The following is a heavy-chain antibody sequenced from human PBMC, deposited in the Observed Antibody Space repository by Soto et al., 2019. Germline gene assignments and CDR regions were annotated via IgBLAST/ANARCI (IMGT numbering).Heavy chain of an antibody. J-gene: IGHJ5*02. Sequence: QMQLVQSGAEVKKPGSSVKVSCKASGGTFSSSVISWVRQAPGQGPEWMAGTIPIFGTANYAQKFQDRVTVSADKSTSTAYMELSSLRSDDTAVYYCASQSGSGSYSAWGQGTLVTVSS. CDR1: GGTFSSSV. CDR3: ASQSGSGSYSA. CDR2: TIPIFGTA. V-gene: IGHV1-69*06. D-gene: IGHD3-10*01.